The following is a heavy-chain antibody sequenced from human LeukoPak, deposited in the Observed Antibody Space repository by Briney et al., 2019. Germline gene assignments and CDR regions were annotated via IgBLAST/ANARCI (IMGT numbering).Heavy chain of an antibody. Sequence: ASVKVSCKASGYTFTSYGISWVRQAPGQGLEWMGWISAYNGNTNYAQKLQGRVTTTTDTSTSTAYMELRSLRSDDTAVYYCARDEFDVTQTNNWFDGWGQGTLVTVAS. CDR3: ARDEFDVTQTNNWFDG. V-gene: IGHV1-18*01. CDR1: GYTFTSYG. J-gene: IGHJ5*02. CDR2: ISAYNGNT. D-gene: IGHD3-9*01.